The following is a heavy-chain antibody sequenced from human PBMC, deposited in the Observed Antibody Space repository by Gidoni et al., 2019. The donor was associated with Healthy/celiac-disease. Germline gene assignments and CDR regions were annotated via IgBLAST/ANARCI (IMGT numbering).Heavy chain of an antibody. Sequence: EVQLVESGGGLVKPGGSLRLSCAASGFTFSSYWMSWVRQAPGKGLELVANIKQDGSEKYDVDSVKGRFTISRDNAKNSLYLQMNSLRAEDTAVYYCARIYDILREFDYWGQGTLVTVSS. CDR1: GFTFSSYW. D-gene: IGHD3-9*01. CDR3: ARIYDILREFDY. V-gene: IGHV3-7*03. CDR2: IKQDGSEK. J-gene: IGHJ4*02.